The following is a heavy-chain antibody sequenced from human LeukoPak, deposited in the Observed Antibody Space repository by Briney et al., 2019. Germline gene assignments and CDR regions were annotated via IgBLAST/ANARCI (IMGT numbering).Heavy chain of an antibody. J-gene: IGHJ6*02. CDR3: AKDRGLYYFGMDV. D-gene: IGHD3-10*01. CDR2: IYSGGST. Sequence: PGGSLRLSCAASGFTVNSNYMSWVRQAPGKGLEWVSVIYSGGSTYYADSVKGRFTISRDNAKNSLYLQMNSLRAEDTAVYYCAKDRGLYYFGMDVWGQGTTVTVSS. CDR1: GFTVNSNY. V-gene: IGHV3-66*02.